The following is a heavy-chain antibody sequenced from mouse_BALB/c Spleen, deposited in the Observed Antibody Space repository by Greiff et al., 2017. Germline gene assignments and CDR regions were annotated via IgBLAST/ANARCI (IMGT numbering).Heavy chain of an antibody. Sequence: ESGPGLVKPSQSLSLTCTVTGYSITSDYAWNWIRQFPGNKLEWMGYISYSGSTSYNPSLKSRISITRDTSKNQFFLQLNSVTTEDTATYYCARWGDYDRAFDYWGQGTTLTVSS. J-gene: IGHJ2*01. CDR2: ISYSGST. D-gene: IGHD2-4*01. V-gene: IGHV3-2*02. CDR3: ARWGDYDRAFDY. CDR1: GYSITSDYA.